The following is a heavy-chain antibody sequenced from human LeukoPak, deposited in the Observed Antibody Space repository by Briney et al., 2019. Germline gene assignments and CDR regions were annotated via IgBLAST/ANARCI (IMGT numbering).Heavy chain of an antibody. CDR2: IYYSGST. Sequence: SETLSLTCAVYGGSFSGYYWSWIRQPPGKGLEWIGSIYYSGSTYYNPSLKSRVTISVDTSKNQFSLKLSSVTAADTAVYYCARLSDIRGYSGYDPYATSYFDYWGQGTLVTVSS. CDR3: ARLSDIRGYSGYDPYATSYFDY. J-gene: IGHJ4*02. V-gene: IGHV4-34*01. D-gene: IGHD5-12*01. CDR1: GGSFSGYY.